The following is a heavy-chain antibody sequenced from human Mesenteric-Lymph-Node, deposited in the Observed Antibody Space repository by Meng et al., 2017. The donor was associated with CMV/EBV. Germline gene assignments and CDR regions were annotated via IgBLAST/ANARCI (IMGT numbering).Heavy chain of an antibody. CDR3: GRQSSSSRDY. CDR2: IYYSGST. J-gene: IGHJ4*02. V-gene: IGHV4-39*01. CDR1: GDSISSSNYY. Sequence: SETLSLTCSVSGDSISSSNYYWGWIRQPPGKGLGWIAAIYYSGSTYYSPSLQSRVAISIDTSKNQFSLELSSVTAADTAVYYCGRQSSSSRDYWGQGALVTVSS.